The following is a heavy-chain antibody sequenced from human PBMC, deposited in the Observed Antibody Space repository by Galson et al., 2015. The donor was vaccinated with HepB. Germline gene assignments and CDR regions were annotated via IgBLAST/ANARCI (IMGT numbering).Heavy chain of an antibody. CDR1: GFIVSSNY. V-gene: IGHV3-66*01. CDR2: IYSGGNT. Sequence: SLRLSCAASGFIVSSNYMSWVRQAPGKGLEWVSVIYSGGNTYYTDSVKGRFSLSRDNSKNTVYLQMNSLRAEDTAVYYCARDSGYCTAGSCAYYYGMDVWGQGTTVTVSS. D-gene: IGHD2-15*01. CDR3: ARDSGYCTAGSCAYYYGMDV. J-gene: IGHJ6*02.